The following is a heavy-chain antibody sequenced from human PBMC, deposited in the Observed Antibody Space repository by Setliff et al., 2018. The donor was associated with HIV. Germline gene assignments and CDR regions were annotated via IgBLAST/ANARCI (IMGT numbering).Heavy chain of an antibody. CDR3: TKDQGYTSGWYRAY. CDR1: GFTFDNVV. Sequence: PGGSLRLSCAASGFTFDNVVMNWVRQAPGKGLEWVSAISTSGGAADYADSVKGRFTISRDNSKNTLYLQMNSLRAEDTAVYYCTKDQGYTSGWYRAYWGQGTLVTVSS. V-gene: IGHV3-23*01. J-gene: IGHJ4*02. CDR2: ISTSGGAA. D-gene: IGHD6-19*01.